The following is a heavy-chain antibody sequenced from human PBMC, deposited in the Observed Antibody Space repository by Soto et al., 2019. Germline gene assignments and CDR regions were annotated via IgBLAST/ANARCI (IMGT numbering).Heavy chain of an antibody. CDR1: GFTFSTYA. CDR3: AKDNMVVVDIDQYNNMDV. CDR2: ISDDGGKK. D-gene: IGHD2-15*01. V-gene: IGHV3-30*04. Sequence: QVQLVESGGGVVQPGGSLRLSCAASGFTFSTYAMHWVRQAPGKGLEWVALISDDGGKKYYIDSVKGRFIISRDNSKNTLYLQMNRLRSEDTAVYYCAKDNMVVVDIDQYNNMDVWGQGTTVIVSS. J-gene: IGHJ6*02.